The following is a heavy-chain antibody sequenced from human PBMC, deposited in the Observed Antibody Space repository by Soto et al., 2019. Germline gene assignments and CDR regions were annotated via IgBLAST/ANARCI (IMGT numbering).Heavy chain of an antibody. CDR2: ISAYNGDT. CDR3: AREGGSYSWYGVGYYYYGMDV. CDR1: GYTFTNYA. D-gene: IGHD1-26*01. Sequence: XSVKVSCNASGYTFTNYAISWVRQAPGQGLEWMGWISAYNGDTKYAQKLQGRVTMTTDTSTTTAYMELRSLRSDGAAVYFCAREGGSYSWYGVGYYYYGMDVWGQGTTVTVSS. J-gene: IGHJ6*02. V-gene: IGHV1-18*04.